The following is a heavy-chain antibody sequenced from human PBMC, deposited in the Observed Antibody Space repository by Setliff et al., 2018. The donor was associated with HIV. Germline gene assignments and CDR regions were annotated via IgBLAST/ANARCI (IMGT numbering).Heavy chain of an antibody. V-gene: IGHV3-30-3*01. CDR2: ISYDGSNK. Sequence: GGSLRLSCAASGFTFSSYAMHWVRQAPGKGLEWVAVISYDGSNKYYADSVKGRFTVSRDYSKNTIYLQMNSLRAEDSAVYFCAKAHWDPLSPDYWGQGTLVTVSS. CDR3: AKAHWDPLSPDY. D-gene: IGHD1-26*01. J-gene: IGHJ4*02. CDR1: GFTFSSYA.